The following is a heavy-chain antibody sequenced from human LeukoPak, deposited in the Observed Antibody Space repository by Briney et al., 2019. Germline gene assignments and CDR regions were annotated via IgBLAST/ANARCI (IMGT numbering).Heavy chain of an antibody. J-gene: IGHJ4*02. CDR1: GYSISSGYY. D-gene: IGHD6-13*01. CDR3: AGYSSSWYYFDY. V-gene: IGHV4-38-2*01. CDR2: IYHSGST. Sequence: PSETLSLTCAVSGYSISSGYYWGWIRQPPGKGLEWIGSIYHSGSTYYNPSLKSRVTISVDTSKNQFSLKLSSVTAADTAVYYCAGYSSSWYYFDYWGQGTLVTVSS.